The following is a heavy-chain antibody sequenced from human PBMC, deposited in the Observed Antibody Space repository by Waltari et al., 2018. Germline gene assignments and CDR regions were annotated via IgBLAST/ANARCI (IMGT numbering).Heavy chain of an antibody. D-gene: IGHD1-26*01. Sequence: QLQLQESGPGLVKPSETLSITCTVSGGSISSSSYYWGWIRQPPGKGLEWIGSIYYSGSTYYNPSLKSRVTISVDTSKNQFSLKLSSVTAADTAVYYCARHVGKWELPAFDIWGQGTMVTVSS. CDR2: IYYSGST. J-gene: IGHJ3*02. CDR1: GGSISSSSYY. V-gene: IGHV4-39*07. CDR3: ARHVGKWELPAFDI.